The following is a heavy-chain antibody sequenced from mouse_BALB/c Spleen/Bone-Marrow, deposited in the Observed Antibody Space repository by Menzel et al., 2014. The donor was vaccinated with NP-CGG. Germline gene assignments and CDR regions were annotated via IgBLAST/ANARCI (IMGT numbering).Heavy chain of an antibody. CDR1: GYSFTGYY. D-gene: IGHD1-1*01. CDR3: ASNYYGYAMDY. V-gene: IGHV1-26*01. Sequence: EVQLQQSGPELVKPGASVKISCKASGYSFTGYYMHWVKQSHVKSLEWIGRINPYNGATSYNQNFKDKASLTVDKSSSTAYMELHSLTSEDSAVYYCASNYYGYAMDYWGQRTSVTVSS. CDR2: INPYNGAT. J-gene: IGHJ4*01.